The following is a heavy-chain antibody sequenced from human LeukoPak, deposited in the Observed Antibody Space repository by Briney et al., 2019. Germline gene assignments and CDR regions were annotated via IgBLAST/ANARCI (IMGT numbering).Heavy chain of an antibody. V-gene: IGHV1-8*01. J-gene: IGHJ6*03. CDR3: ARSYCSGGSCYYYYYYMDV. CDR2: MNPNSGNT. Sequence: GASVKVSCKASGYTFTSYDINWVRQATGQGLEWMGWMNPNSGNTGYAQKFQGRVTMTRNTSISTAYMERSSLRSEDTAVYYCARSYCSGGSCYYYYYYMDVWGKGTTVTVSS. D-gene: IGHD2-15*01. CDR1: GYTFTSYD.